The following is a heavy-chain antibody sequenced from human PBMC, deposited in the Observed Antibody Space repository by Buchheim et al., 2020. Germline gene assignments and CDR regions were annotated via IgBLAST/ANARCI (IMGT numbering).Heavy chain of an antibody. D-gene: IGHD3-10*01. CDR2: ISGSGGST. Sequence: EVQLLESGGGLVQPGGSLRLSCAASGFTFSSYVMSWVRQAPGKGLEWVSAISGSGGSTYFPDSVKGRFTISSDNSKNPLYLQMNSLRAEDTAVYYCAKRGGSGSYYPPQFDYWGQGTL. V-gene: IGHV3-23*01. CDR3: AKRGGSGSYYPPQFDY. CDR1: GFTFSSYV. J-gene: IGHJ4*02.